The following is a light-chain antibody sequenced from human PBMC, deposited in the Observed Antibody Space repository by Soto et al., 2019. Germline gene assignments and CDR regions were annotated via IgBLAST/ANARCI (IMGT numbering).Light chain of an antibody. Sequence: DIPMTQSPSFVSASVGDSVTITCRASQGINTWLAWYQQKPGKAPKLLIYAASSLQRGVPPRFSGSGSGTDFSLSINSLQPEDFATYFCQQASSFPLTFGGGTKIE. CDR2: AAS. CDR1: QGINTW. J-gene: IGKJ4*01. CDR3: QQASSFPLT. V-gene: IGKV1D-12*01.